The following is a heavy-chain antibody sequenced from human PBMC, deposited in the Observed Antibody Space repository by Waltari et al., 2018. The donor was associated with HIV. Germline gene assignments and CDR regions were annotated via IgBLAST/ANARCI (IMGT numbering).Heavy chain of an antibody. J-gene: IGHJ6*02. D-gene: IGHD6-19*01. CDR2: ISSSGSTI. V-gene: IGHV3-11*01. CDR1: SDYY. Sequence: SDYYMSWIRQAPGKGLEWVSYISSSGSTIYYADSVKGRFTISRDNAKNSLYLQMNSLRAEDTAVYYCEREGRVAVLSHYYYGMDVWGQGTTVTVSS. CDR3: EREGRVAVLSHYYYGMDV.